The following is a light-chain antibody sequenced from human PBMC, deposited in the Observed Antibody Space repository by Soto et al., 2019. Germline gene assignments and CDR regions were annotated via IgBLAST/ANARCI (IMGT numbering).Light chain of an antibody. CDR3: QQYGSSPLFT. CDR2: GAS. CDR1: QSVSSSY. Sequence: EIVLTQSPGTLSLSPGERATLSCRASQSVSSSYLAWYQQKPGQATRLLIYGASSRATGIPDRFSGSGSGTDFTLTISRLEPEDFAVYYCQQYGSSPLFTFGPGTQVDIK. J-gene: IGKJ3*01. V-gene: IGKV3-20*01.